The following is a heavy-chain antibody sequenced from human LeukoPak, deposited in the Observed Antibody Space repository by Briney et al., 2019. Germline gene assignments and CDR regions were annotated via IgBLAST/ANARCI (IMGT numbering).Heavy chain of an antibody. CDR3: ARDSITADNSLDY. CDR1: GFSLSTYG. D-gene: IGHD7-27*01. Sequence: PGGSLRLSCAASGFSLSTYGMHWVRQAPGKGLEWVAVIGKDGRNKNNADAVRGRVTISRDNSKNTLYLQMDSLRAEDTAVYYCARDSITADNSLDYWGRGTLVTVSS. J-gene: IGHJ4*02. V-gene: IGHV3-33*08. CDR2: IGKDGRNK.